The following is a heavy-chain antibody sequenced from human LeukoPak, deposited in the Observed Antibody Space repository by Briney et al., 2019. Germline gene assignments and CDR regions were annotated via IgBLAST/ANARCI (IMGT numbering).Heavy chain of an antibody. CDR2: IGTAGDT. D-gene: IGHD6-13*01. V-gene: IGHV3-13*04. CDR3: ARALAAAGRYYYGMDV. Sequence: GGSLRLSCAASGFTFSSYDMHWVRHATGKGLEWVSAIGTAGDTYYPGSVKGRFTISRENAKNSLYLQMNSLRAGDTAVYYCARALAAAGRYYYGMDVWGQGTTVTVSS. CDR1: GFTFSSYD. J-gene: IGHJ6*02.